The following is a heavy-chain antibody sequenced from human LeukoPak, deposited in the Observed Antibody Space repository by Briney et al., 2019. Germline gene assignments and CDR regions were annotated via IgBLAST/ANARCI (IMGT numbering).Heavy chain of an antibody. V-gene: IGHV1-69*13. CDR3: ARVRYCSSTSCLDDAFDI. D-gene: IGHD2-2*01. Sequence: SVKVSCKASGGTFSSYAISWVRQAPGQGLEWMGGIIPIFGTANYAQKFQGRVTITADESTSTAYMELSSLRSEDTAVYYCARVRYCSSTSCLDDAFDIWGQGTMVTVSS. CDR1: GGTFSSYA. J-gene: IGHJ3*02. CDR2: IIPIFGTA.